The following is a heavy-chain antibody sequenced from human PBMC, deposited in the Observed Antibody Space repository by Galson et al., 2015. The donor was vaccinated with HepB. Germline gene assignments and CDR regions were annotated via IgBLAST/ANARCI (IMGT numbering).Heavy chain of an antibody. CDR3: ARSIMIVPPDYFDS. CDR1: GFSFSSFV. V-gene: IGHV3-23*01. CDR2: ISGSGGTT. J-gene: IGHJ4*02. Sequence: SLRLSCAASGFSFSSFVMSWVRQAPGKGLEWVSGISGSGGTTYSADSVKGRFTISRDNSKNTLYLRMNSLRAEDTAVYSCARSIMIVPPDYFDSWGQGTLVTVSS. D-gene: IGHD3-22*01.